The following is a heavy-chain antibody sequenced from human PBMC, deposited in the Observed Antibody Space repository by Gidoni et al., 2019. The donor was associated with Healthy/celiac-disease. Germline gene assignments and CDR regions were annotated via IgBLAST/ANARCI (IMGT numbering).Heavy chain of an antibody. CDR3: AKSGCGGGSCWIPTTTLDY. D-gene: IGHD2-15*01. CDR2: ISGSGGTT. J-gene: IGHJ4*02. Sequence: EVHLLESGGGLVQPGGSLRLSRAASGFTFSPYAMSWVRQAPGKGLEWVSTISGSGGTTYYADSVRGRFTISRDNSKNALYLEMNSLRAEDTAVYFCAKSGCGGGSCWIPTTTLDYWGQGTLVTVSS. V-gene: IGHV3-23*01. CDR1: GFTFSPYA.